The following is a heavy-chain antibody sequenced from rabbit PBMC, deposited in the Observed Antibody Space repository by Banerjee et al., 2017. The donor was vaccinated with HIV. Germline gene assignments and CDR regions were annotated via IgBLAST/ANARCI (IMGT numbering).Heavy chain of an antibody. CDR3: ARSSNGGNDRANF. CDR2: IYIGSGDT. V-gene: IGHV1S40*01. CDR1: GFSFSNYY. D-gene: IGHD1-1*01. Sequence: QSLEESGGGLVKPGGTLTLTCTASGFSFSNYYMSWVRQAPGKGLEWIGYIYIGSGDTFYASWAKGQFTISTTSSTTVTLQMTSLTVADTATYFCARSSNGGNDRANFWGQGTLVTVS. J-gene: IGHJ4*01.